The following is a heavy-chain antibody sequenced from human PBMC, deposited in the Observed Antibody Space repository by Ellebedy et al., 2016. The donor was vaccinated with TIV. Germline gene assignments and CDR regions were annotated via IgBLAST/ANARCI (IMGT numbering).Heavy chain of an antibody. Sequence: SETLSLTCTVSGGSISSYYWSWIRQPPGKGLEWIGYIYYSGSTNYNPSLKSRVTISVDTSKNQFSLKLSSVTAADTAVYYCARASIDGPFDYWGQGTLVTVSS. D-gene: IGHD5-24*01. CDR2: IYYSGST. J-gene: IGHJ4*02. CDR1: GGSISSYY. V-gene: IGHV4-59*01. CDR3: ARASIDGPFDY.